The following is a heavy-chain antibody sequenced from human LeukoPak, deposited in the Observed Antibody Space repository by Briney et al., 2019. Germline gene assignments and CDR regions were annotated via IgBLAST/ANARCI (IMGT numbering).Heavy chain of an antibody. J-gene: IGHJ4*02. V-gene: IGHV4-34*01. CDR1: GGSFSGYY. Sequence: SETLSLTCAVYGGSFSGYYWSWIRQPPGKGLEWIGEINHSGSTNYNPSLKSRVTISVDTSKNQFSLKLSSMTAADTAVYYCARMSNGVNDNWGQGTLVTISS. CDR2: INHSGST. CDR3: ARMSNGVNDN. D-gene: IGHD2-8*01.